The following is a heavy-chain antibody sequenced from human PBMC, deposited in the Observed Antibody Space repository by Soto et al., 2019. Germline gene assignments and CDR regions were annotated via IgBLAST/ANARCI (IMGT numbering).Heavy chain of an antibody. J-gene: IGHJ4*02. Sequence: EVQVMESGGGLVQPGGSLRLSCAASGFTFSNFWMTWVRQAPGKGLEWVANINKDGGEKNYVDSVKGRFTISRDNANNSLYLQMNSLGVEDTAVYYCARDGSNWNDFDYWGQGTLVTVSS. CDR3: ARDGSNWNDFDY. V-gene: IGHV3-7*03. CDR1: GFTFSNFW. D-gene: IGHD1-20*01. CDR2: INKDGGEK.